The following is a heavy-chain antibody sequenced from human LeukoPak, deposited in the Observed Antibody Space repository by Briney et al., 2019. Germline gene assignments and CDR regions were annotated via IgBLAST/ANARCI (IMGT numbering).Heavy chain of an antibody. Sequence: SETLSLTCTVSGGSISSSGYYWGWVRQPPGKGLEWIGSIYYSGSTSYNPSLKSRVTISVDTSKNQFSLKLSSVTAADTAVYYCARVTTGYYSYYMDVWGKGTKVTVSS. D-gene: IGHD4-17*01. V-gene: IGHV4-39*07. J-gene: IGHJ6*03. CDR2: IYYSGST. CDR3: ARVTTGYYSYYMDV. CDR1: GGSISSSGYY.